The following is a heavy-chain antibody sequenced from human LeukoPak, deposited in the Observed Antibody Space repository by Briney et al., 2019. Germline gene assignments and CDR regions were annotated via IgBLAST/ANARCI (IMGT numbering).Heavy chain of an antibody. CDR2: IYYSGST. Sequence: PSETLSLTCTVSGGSISSYYWSWIRQPPGKGLEWIGYIYYSGSTNYNPSLKSRVTISEDTSKNQFSLKLSSVTAADTAVYYCARVGGPNPFYYYYGMDVWGQGTTVTVSS. D-gene: IGHD1-14*01. V-gene: IGHV4-59*01. CDR1: GGSISSYY. CDR3: ARVGGPNPFYYYYGMDV. J-gene: IGHJ6*02.